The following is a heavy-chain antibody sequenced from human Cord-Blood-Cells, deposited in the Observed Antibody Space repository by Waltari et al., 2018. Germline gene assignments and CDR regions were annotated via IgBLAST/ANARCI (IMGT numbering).Heavy chain of an antibody. CDR1: GFTFSSYW. CDR3: ARGGDYSNAFDI. D-gene: IGHD4-4*01. V-gene: IGHV3-74*01. CDR2: INSDGSST. J-gene: IGHJ3*02. Sequence: EVQLVESGGGLVQPGGSLRLSFAASGFTFSSYWMHWVRQAPGKGLVWVSRINSDGSSTSYADSVKGRFTISRDNAKNTLYLQMNSLRAEDTAVYYCARGGDYSNAFDIWGQGTMVTVSS.